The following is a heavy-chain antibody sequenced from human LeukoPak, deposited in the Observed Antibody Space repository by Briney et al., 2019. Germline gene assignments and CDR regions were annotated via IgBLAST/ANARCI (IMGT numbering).Heavy chain of an antibody. Sequence: GASVKVSCKASGGTFSSYAISWVRQAPGQGLEWMGGIIPIFGTANYAQKFQGRVTITTDESTSTAYMELSSLRSEDTAVYYCARDGGGSGSYYNPYFDYWGQGTLVTVSS. CDR1: GGTFSSYA. V-gene: IGHV1-69*05. D-gene: IGHD3-10*01. J-gene: IGHJ4*02. CDR2: IIPIFGTA. CDR3: ARDGGGSGSYYNPYFDY.